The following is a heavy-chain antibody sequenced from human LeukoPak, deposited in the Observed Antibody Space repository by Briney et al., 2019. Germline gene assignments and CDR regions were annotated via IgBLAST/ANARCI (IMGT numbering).Heavy chain of an antibody. D-gene: IGHD1-20*01. CDR1: GGSNY. CDR3: ARHSNWNGGVDWFDP. Sequence: SETLSLTCTVSGGSNYWSWIRQPPGTGLEWIGYIHYSGSPNYNPSLKSRVTISIDTSKNQFSLKLNSVTAADTAVYYCARHSNWNGGVDWFDPWGQGTQVTVSS. V-gene: IGHV4-59*08. CDR2: IHYSGSP. J-gene: IGHJ5*02.